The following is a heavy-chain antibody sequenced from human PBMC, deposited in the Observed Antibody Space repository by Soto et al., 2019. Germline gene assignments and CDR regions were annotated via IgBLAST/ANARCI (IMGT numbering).Heavy chain of an antibody. D-gene: IGHD3-16*01. Sequence: QVQLVQSASEVMKPGASVKVSCKASGYTFIRYGITWVRQAPGQRLEWMGWISPYNDQTIYAQKLQGRVTMTADTPPRTVSMQLRSLKSDTTAVYYCARGRYYYNVWGKLSHDGLDVWGEGTSVTVSS. CDR3: ARGRYYYNVWGKLSHDGLDV. V-gene: IGHV1-18*01. CDR2: ISPYNDQT. CDR1: GYTFIRYG. J-gene: IGHJ6*04.